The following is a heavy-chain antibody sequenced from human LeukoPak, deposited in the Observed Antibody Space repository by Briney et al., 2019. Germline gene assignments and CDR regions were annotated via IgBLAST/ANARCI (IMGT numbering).Heavy chain of an antibody. CDR3: ARAGGGFGELLYILPYYYGMDV. J-gene: IGHJ6*02. D-gene: IGHD3-10*01. CDR2: ISAYNGNT. CDR1: GYTFTSYG. V-gene: IGHV1-18*01. Sequence: ASVKVSCKASGYTFTSYGISWVRQAPGQGLEWMGWISAYNGNTNYAQKLQGRVTMTTDTSTSTAYMELRSLRSDDTAVYYCARAGGGFGELLYILPYYYGMDVWGQGTTVTVSS.